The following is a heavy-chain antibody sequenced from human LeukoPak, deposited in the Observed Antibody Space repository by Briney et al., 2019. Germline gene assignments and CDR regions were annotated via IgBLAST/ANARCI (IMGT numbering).Heavy chain of an antibody. D-gene: IGHD6-13*01. J-gene: IGHJ6*03. CDR1: GYSISSGYY. V-gene: IGHV4-38-2*02. Sequence: SETLSLTCTVSGYSISSGYYWGWIRQPPGKGLEWIGRIYTSGSTNYNPSLKSRVTMSVATSKNQFSLKLSSVTAADTAVYYCARTPTSRKRFLGGAAAGTDYYYSYYMDVWGKGTTATISS. CDR2: IYTSGST. CDR3: ARTPTSRKRFLGGAAAGTDYYYSYYMDV.